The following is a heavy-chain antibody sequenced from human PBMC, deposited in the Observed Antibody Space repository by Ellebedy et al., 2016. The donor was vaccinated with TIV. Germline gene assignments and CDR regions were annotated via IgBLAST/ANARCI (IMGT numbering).Heavy chain of an antibody. Sequence: GESLKISCVASGFTFSNYNMNWVRQSPGKGLEWVSSIRSTGSDKCYAESVKGRFTISRDNAQDTLFLQMNSLRAEDTAVYFCSRGWSTPDSWGQGTLVIVSS. J-gene: IGHJ4*02. CDR3: SRGWSTPDS. CDR1: GFTFSNYN. CDR2: IRSTGSDK. D-gene: IGHD2-15*01. V-gene: IGHV3-21*06.